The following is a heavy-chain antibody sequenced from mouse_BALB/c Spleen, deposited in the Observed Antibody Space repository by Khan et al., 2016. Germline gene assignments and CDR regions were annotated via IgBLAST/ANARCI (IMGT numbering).Heavy chain of an antibody. CDR2: ISYDGTN. CDR1: GYSITSGYY. J-gene: IGHJ3*01. V-gene: IGHV3-6*02. D-gene: IGHD4-1*01. CDR3: SRDGVTGTFAY. Sequence: EVQLQASGPGLVKPSQSLSLTCSVTGYSITSGYYWNWIRQFPGNKLEWMGYISYDGTNYYNPSLKNRISITRDTSKNHFFLKLNSVTSEDTATYYCSRDGVTGTFAYWGQGTLVTVSA.